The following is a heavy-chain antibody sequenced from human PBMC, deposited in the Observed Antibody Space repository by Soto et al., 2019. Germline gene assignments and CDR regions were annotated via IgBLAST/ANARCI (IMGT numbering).Heavy chain of an antibody. CDR2: INHSGST. CDR1: GGSFSGYY. V-gene: IGHV4-34*01. J-gene: IGHJ3*02. D-gene: IGHD3-10*01. Sequence: SETLSLTCAVYGGSFSGYYWSWIRQPPGKGLEWTGEINHSGSTNYNPSLKSRVTISVDTSKNQFSLKLSSVTAADAAVYYCARGLTMVRGVIGDAFDIWGQGTMVTVSS. CDR3: ARGLTMVRGVIGDAFDI.